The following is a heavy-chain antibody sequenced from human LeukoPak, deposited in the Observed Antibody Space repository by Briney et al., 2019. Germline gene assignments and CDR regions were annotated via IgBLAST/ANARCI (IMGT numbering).Heavy chain of an antibody. Sequence: SETLSLTCTVSGGSINSSSYYWGWIRQPPGKGLEWIGSIYYSGSTYYNPSLKSRVTISVDTSKNQFSLKLSSVTAADTAVYYCARQAAMVYAIRILYYFDYWGQGTLVTVSS. CDR2: IYYSGST. CDR3: ARQAAMVYAIRILYYFDY. CDR1: GGSINSSSYY. J-gene: IGHJ4*02. V-gene: IGHV4-39*01. D-gene: IGHD2-8*01.